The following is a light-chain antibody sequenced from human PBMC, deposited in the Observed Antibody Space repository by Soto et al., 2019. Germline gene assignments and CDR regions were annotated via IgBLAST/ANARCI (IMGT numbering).Light chain of an antibody. CDR2: AAS. CDR3: QRYNSAPYP. CDR1: QAISNY. Sequence: DIQMTQSPSSLSASVGVRVTITCLANQAISNYVAGYQQRPGKVPKPLIYAASTLQSGGPSRLSGSGSGTDFTLTIGGLQTRDVASYYFQRYNSAPYPVGPGKKGDIK. V-gene: IGKV1-27*01. J-gene: IGKJ3*01.